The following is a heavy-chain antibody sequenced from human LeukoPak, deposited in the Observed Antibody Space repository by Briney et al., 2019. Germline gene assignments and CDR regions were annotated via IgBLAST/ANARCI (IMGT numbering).Heavy chain of an antibody. Sequence: SETLSLTCAVYGGSFSGYYWSWIRQPPGKGLEGIGEINHSGSTNYNPSLKSRVTISVDTSKNQFSLKLSSVTAADTAVYYCARGWFGELLHWGQGTLVTVSS. J-gene: IGHJ4*02. CDR2: INHSGST. CDR3: ARGWFGELLH. V-gene: IGHV4-34*01. CDR1: GGSFSGYY. D-gene: IGHD3-10*01.